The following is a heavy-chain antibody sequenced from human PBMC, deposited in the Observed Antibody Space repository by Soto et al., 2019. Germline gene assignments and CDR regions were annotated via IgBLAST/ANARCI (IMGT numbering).Heavy chain of an antibody. Sequence: QVQLVQSGAEVKKPGSSVKVSCKASGGTFSSYAISWVRQAPGQGLEWMGGIIPIFGTANYAQKFQGRVTITADESTSTAYMELSSLRSEDTAVYYCARRAYYDILTGYSNWFDTWGQGTLVTVSS. J-gene: IGHJ5*02. D-gene: IGHD3-9*01. CDR2: IIPIFGTA. CDR3: ARRAYYDILTGYSNWFDT. V-gene: IGHV1-69*01. CDR1: GGTFSSYA.